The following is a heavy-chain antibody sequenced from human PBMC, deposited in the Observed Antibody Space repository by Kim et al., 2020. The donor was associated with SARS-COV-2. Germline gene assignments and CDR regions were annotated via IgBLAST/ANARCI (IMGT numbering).Heavy chain of an antibody. D-gene: IGHD4-17*01. J-gene: IGHJ4*02. CDR3: ARDANNDYVFDY. Sequence: GGSLRLSCAASGFTFSSYAMHWVRQAPGKGLEYVSAISSNGGSTYYANSVKGRFTISRDNSKNTLYLQMGSRRAEDMAVYYCARDANNDYVFDYWGQGTLVTVSS. CDR1: GFTFSSYA. V-gene: IGHV3-64*01. CDR2: ISSNGGST.